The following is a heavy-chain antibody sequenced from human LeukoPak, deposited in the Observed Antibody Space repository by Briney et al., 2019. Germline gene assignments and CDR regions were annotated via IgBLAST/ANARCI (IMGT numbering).Heavy chain of an antibody. CDR1: GFTFSTYA. D-gene: IGHD6-19*01. CDR2: ISGSAGST. J-gene: IGHJ4*02. Sequence: GGSLRLSCAASGFTFSTYAMSWVRQAPGKGLEGVSSISGSAGSTYYADSVKGRFTISRDNSKNTLYVQMNSLRSEDTAVYYSAKEEAGSSGWYDYWGQGTLVTVSS. CDR3: AKEEAGSSGWYDY. V-gene: IGHV3-23*01.